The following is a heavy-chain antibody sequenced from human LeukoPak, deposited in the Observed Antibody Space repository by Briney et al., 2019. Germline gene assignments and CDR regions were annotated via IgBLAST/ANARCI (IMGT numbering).Heavy chain of an antibody. Sequence: SVKVSCKASGGTFSSYAISWVRQAPGQGLEWMGRIIPILGIANYAQKFQGRVTITADKSTSTAYMELSSLRSEGTAVYYCARVVDSGARIWGQGTMVTVSS. CDR2: IIPILGIA. CDR3: ARVVDSGARI. CDR1: GGTFSSYA. J-gene: IGHJ3*02. V-gene: IGHV1-69*04. D-gene: IGHD3-10*01.